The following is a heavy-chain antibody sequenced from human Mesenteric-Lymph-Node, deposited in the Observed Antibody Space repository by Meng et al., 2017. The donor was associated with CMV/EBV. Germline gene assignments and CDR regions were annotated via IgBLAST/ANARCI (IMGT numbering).Heavy chain of an antibody. Sequence: GGSLRLSCAASGFTFSSYAMHWVRQAPGKGLEWVAVISYDGSNKYYADSVKGRFTISRDISKNTLYLQMNSLRAQDTAVYYCAKELGTSVVLDFWGQGTLVTVSS. CDR3: AKELGTSVVLDF. V-gene: IGHV3-30-3*02. J-gene: IGHJ4*02. CDR1: GFTFSSYA. D-gene: IGHD1-1*01. CDR2: ISYDGSNK.